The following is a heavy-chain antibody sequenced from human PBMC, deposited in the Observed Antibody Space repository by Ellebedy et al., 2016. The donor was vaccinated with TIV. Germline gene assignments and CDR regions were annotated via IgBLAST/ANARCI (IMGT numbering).Heavy chain of an antibody. CDR1: GDTFSSGTSY. CDR2: IYYTGDT. D-gene: IGHD4-17*01. V-gene: IGHV4-61*01. J-gene: IGHJ4*02. CDR3: TRVRLGDHGDYRLDY. Sequence: GSLRLXXTVSGDTFSSGTSYWSWIRQPPGKGLEWIGYIYYTGDTYYNPSLKSRVTMSVDTSKNQFSLKLSSVTAADTAVYYCTRVRLGDHGDYRLDYWGQGTLVTVSS.